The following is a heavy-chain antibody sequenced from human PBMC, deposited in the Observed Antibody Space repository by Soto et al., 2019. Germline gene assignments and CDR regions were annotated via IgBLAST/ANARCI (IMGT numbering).Heavy chain of an antibody. Sequence: GGSLRLSCAASGFFVINAWMHWVRQAPGKGLEWVGLIKKKSDGGTTDYAAPVKGRFTISRDDSTNTLYLQMNSLKTEDTGVYYCTTLYRLDPWGQGTLVTVS. CDR2: IKKKSDGGTT. J-gene: IGHJ5*02. V-gene: IGHV3-15*07. D-gene: IGHD5-12*01. CDR1: GFFVINAW. CDR3: TTLYRLDP.